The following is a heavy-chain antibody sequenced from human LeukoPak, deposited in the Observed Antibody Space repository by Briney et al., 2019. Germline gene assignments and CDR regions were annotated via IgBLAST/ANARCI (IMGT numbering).Heavy chain of an antibody. CDR3: ARDGGGYNYGVFDY. Sequence: SETLSLTCTVSGDSISSYYWSWIRQPPGKGLEWIGYIYYSGSTNYNPSLKSRVTISIDTSKNQFSLNVSSVTAADTAVYYCARDGGGYNYGVFDYWGQGTLVTVSS. V-gene: IGHV4-59*01. CDR1: GDSISSYY. D-gene: IGHD5-18*01. J-gene: IGHJ4*02. CDR2: IYYSGST.